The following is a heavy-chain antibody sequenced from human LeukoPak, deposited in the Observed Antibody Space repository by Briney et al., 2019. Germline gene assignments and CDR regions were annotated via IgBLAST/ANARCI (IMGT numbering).Heavy chain of an antibody. V-gene: IGHV3-23*01. CDR3: AKGLVVGALDY. D-gene: IGHD1-26*01. Sequence: GGSLRLSCAASGFTFSSYAMTWIRQAPGKGLEWVSSISGSGGSTYYADSVKGRFTISRDNSRNMLFLQMNSLRADDTAVCYCAKGLVVGALDYWGQGTLVTVSS. CDR1: GFTFSSYA. CDR2: ISGSGGST. J-gene: IGHJ4*02.